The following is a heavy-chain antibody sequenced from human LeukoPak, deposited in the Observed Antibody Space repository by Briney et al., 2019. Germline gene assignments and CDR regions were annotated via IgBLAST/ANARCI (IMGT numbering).Heavy chain of an antibody. V-gene: IGHV4-34*01. CDR2: INHSGST. J-gene: IGHJ4*02. CDR1: GGSFSGYY. CDR3: AREVVRGNSY. D-gene: IGHD3-10*01. Sequence: KPSETLSLTCAVYGGSFSGYYWSWLRQPPGKGLEWLGEINHSGSTNYNPSLKSRVTISIDTSKNQFSLKLTSVTAADTAVYYCAREVVRGNSYWGQGTLVTVSS.